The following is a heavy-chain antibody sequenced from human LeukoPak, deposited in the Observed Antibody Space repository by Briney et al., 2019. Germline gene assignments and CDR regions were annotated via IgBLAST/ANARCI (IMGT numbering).Heavy chain of an antibody. Sequence: GGSLRLSCTASGFTFSSYSMNWVRQAPGKGLEWASSISSSTTYIYYADSVKGRFTISRDNAKSSLYLQMNSLRAEDTAVYYCARDLSGSYYGAFDIWGQGTMVTVSS. D-gene: IGHD1-26*01. CDR3: ARDLSGSYYGAFDI. J-gene: IGHJ3*02. V-gene: IGHV3-21*01. CDR2: ISSSTTYI. CDR1: GFTFSSYS.